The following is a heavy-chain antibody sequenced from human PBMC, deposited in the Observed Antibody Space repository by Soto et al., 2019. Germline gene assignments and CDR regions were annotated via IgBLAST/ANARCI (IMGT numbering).Heavy chain of an antibody. V-gene: IGHV3-15*05. CDR1: GFTFSNAW. D-gene: IGHD6-19*01. J-gene: IGHJ3*02. CDR2: IKRKTDGGTT. CDR3: ARDSGVAVAPGAFDI. Sequence: GGSLRLSCAASGFTFSNAWMSWVRQAPGKGLEWVGRIKRKTDGGTTDYAAPVKGRFTISRDNAKNSLYLQMNSLRAEDTALYHCARDSGVAVAPGAFDIWGQGTMVTVSS.